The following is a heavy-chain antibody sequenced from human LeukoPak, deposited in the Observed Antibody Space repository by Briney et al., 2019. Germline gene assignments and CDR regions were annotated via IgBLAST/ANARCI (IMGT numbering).Heavy chain of an antibody. V-gene: IGHV3-23*01. CDR1: GFPFSDYA. J-gene: IGHJ4*02. CDR3: ARDRGVTPRRNYFDH. CDR2: ISGSAGTS. D-gene: IGHD2-8*01. Sequence: GGSLRLSCAASGFPFSDYAMSWVRQAPGKGLEWVSAISGSAGTSYHADSVKGRFTISRDNSKNTLYLQMNSLRGEDTAVYYCARDRGVTPRRNYFDHWGQGSLVAVSS.